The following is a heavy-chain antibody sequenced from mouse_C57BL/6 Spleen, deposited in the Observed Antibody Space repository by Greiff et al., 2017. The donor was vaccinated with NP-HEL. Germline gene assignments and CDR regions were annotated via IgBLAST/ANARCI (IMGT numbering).Heavy chain of an antibody. D-gene: IGHD1-1*01. V-gene: IGHV1-63*01. CDR1: GYTFTNYW. CDR2: IYPGGGYT. J-gene: IGHJ3*01. Sequence: QVQLQQSGAELVRPGTSVKMSCKASGYTFTNYWIGWAKQRPGHGLEWIGDIYPGGGYTNYNEKFKGKATLTTDKSSSTAYMQFSSLTSEDSAIYYCARNGGSSPLAYWGQGTLVTVSA. CDR3: ARNGGSSPLAY.